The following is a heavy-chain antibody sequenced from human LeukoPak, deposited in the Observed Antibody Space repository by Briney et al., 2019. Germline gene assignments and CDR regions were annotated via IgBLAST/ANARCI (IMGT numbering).Heavy chain of an antibody. CDR2: MNPNSGNT. CDR1: GYTFTSYD. Sequence: ATVKVSCKASGYTFTSYDINWVRQATGQGLEWMGWMNPNSGNTGYAQKFQGRVTITRDTSISTAYMELSSLRSEDTAVYYCARHPSGGNRAHFDYWGQGTLVTVSS. J-gene: IGHJ4*02. V-gene: IGHV1-8*03. D-gene: IGHD4-23*01. CDR3: ARHPSGGNRAHFDY.